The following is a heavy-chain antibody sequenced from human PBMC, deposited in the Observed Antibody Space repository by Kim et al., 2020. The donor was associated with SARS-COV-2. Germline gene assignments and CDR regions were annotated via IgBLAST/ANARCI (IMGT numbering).Heavy chain of an antibody. V-gene: IGHV3-30*18. Sequence: GGSLRLSCAASGFTFSSYGMHWVRQAPGKGLEWVAVISYDGSNKYYADSVKGRFTISRDNSKNTLYLQMNSLRAEDTAVYYCAKEERQWPTFDYWGQGTL. CDR2: ISYDGSNK. CDR1: GFTFSSYG. CDR3: AKEERQWPTFDY. J-gene: IGHJ4*02. D-gene: IGHD6-19*01.